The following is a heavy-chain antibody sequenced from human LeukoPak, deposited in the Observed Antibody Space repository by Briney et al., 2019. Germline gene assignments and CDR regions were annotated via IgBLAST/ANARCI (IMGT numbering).Heavy chain of an antibody. CDR3: TRRRFYFDY. J-gene: IGHJ4*02. V-gene: IGHV3-72*01. CDR2: IGNRVNAYTT. CDR1: GFTFSDHY. Sequence: PGGSLRLSCAASGFTFSDHYMDWVRQAPGKGLEWFGRIGNRVNAYTTEYAASVKGRFAISRDDSKNSLYLQMNSLKTEDTAVYYCTRRRFYFDYWGQGTLVTVSS.